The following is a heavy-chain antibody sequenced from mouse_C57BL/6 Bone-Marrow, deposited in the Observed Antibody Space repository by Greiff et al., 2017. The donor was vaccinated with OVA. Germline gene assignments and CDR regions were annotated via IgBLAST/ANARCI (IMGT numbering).Heavy chain of an antibody. CDR1: GFTFTDYY. CDR3: ASWVSSTVVEDAMDY. V-gene: IGHV7-3*01. J-gene: IGHJ4*01. Sequence: DVHLVESGGGLVQPGGSLSLSCAASGFTFTDYYMSWVRQPPGKALEWLGFIRNKANGYTTEYSASVKGRFTISRANSQSILYLQMNALRAEDSATYYCASWVSSTVVEDAMDYWGQGTSVTVSS. D-gene: IGHD1-1*01. CDR2: IRNKANGYTT.